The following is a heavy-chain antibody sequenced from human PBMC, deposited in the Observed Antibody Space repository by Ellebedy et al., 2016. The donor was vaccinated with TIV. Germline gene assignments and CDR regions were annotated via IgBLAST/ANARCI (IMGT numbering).Heavy chain of an antibody. Sequence: PGGSLRLSCAAFGFTFSSYGMNWVRQAPGKGLEWVSVIYSDGSTFYADSVKGRLAISRDSSKNTLYLQMSSLRAEDTAVYYCARGITVADSRGFFYYYGLDVWGQGTTVTVFS. D-gene: IGHD6-19*01. CDR1: GFTFSSYG. CDR2: IYSDGST. V-gene: IGHV3-66*01. J-gene: IGHJ6*02. CDR3: ARGITVADSRGFFYYYGLDV.